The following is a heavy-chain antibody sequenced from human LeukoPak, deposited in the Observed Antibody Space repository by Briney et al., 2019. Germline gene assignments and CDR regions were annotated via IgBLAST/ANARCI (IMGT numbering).Heavy chain of an antibody. J-gene: IGHJ6*04. CDR1: GYTFTSYG. V-gene: IGHV1-18*04. Sequence: ASVKVSCKASGYTFTSYGISWVRQAPGQGLEWMGWISAYNDNTNYAQKLQGRVTMTTDTSTSTAYMELRSLRSDDTAVYYCARDPPGYGSGRGYGMDVWGKGTTVTVSS. D-gene: IGHD3-10*01. CDR2: ISAYNDNT. CDR3: ARDPPGYGSGRGYGMDV.